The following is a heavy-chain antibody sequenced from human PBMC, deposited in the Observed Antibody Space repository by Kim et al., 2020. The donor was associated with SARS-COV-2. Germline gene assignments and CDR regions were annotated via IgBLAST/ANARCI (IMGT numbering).Heavy chain of an antibody. Sequence: GGSLRLSCAASGFTFSSYWMHWVRQAPGKGLVWVSRIKSDGSSTNYADSVKGRFIISRDNAKNTLSLQMNSLRAEDTAVYYCARGELGYYSDSSGYLNYWGQGTLVTVSS. J-gene: IGHJ4*02. D-gene: IGHD3-22*01. V-gene: IGHV3-74*01. CDR3: ARGELGYYSDSSGYLNY. CDR2: IKSDGSST. CDR1: GFTFSSYW.